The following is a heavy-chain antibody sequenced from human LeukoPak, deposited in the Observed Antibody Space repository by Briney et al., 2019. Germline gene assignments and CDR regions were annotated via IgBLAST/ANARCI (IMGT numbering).Heavy chain of an antibody. J-gene: IGHJ4*02. D-gene: IGHD6-19*01. CDR2: VSGSSGRT. CDR1: GFIFSSHA. CDR3: AKDLSYSSGWYGFDY. Sequence: GGSLRLSCAASGFIFSSHAMSWVRQALGKGLEWVAGVSGSSGRTYYAASVKGRFTISRDNSKNTLSLEMNSLSAADTAVYYCAKDLSYSSGWYGFDYWGQGTLVTVSS. V-gene: IGHV3-23*01.